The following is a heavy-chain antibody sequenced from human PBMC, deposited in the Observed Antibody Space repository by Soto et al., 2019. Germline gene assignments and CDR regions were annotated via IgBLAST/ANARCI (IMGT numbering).Heavy chain of an antibody. V-gene: IGHV3-15*04. D-gene: IGHD3-10*01. CDR2: IVSKADGGTI. J-gene: IGHJ3*01. Sequence: EVQLVESGGGLVKPEGCLRLSCAVSGFTFTSAYMGWFRQAPGKGLEWIGRIVSKADGGTIDYAAPVKGRFTISGDESKNTLYLQMNSLRIEDTAMYYCTASKTAGGFDVWGQATRVTVS. CDR1: GFTFTSAY. CDR3: TASKTAGGFDV.